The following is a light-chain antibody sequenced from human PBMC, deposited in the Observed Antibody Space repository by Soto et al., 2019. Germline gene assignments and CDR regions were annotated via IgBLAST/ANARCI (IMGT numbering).Light chain of an antibody. V-gene: IGKV1-33*01. Sequence: DIQMSQSPSSLSASVGDRVTITCQASQDIGKFLSWYQHKRGEAPKLLMHDASTLETGVPARFSGSGSGTDFTLTISSLQPEDIATYYCQQYGTFGPGTKVDIK. CDR3: QQYGT. J-gene: IGKJ3*01. CDR2: DAS. CDR1: QDIGKF.